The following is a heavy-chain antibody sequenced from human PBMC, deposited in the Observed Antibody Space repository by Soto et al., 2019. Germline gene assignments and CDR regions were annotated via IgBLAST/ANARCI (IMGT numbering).Heavy chain of an antibody. V-gene: IGHV3-7*05. CDR2: IDQGGGEK. CDR3: ARGGNWFDP. CDR1: GFTFTNYW. J-gene: IGHJ5*02. Sequence: EVQLVESGGALVQPGGSLRLSCAASGFTFTNYWMAWVRQAPGKGLEWVAHIDQGGGEKYYVDSVKGRFTISRDNAKNYLYLQMNSLRAEDTALYYCARGGNWFDPWGQGTLVTVSS. D-gene: IGHD3-10*01.